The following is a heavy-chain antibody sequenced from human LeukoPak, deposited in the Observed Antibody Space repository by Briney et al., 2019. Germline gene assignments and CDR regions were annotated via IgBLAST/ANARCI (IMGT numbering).Heavy chain of an antibody. D-gene: IGHD4-17*01. CDR3: ARVGGDSGRGWDPADY. V-gene: IGHV1-3*01. CDR2: INAGNGNT. J-gene: IGHJ4*02. CDR1: GYTFTSYA. Sequence: ASVKVSCKASGYTFTSYAMHWVRRAPGQRLEWMGWINAGNGNTKYSQEFQGRVTITRDTSASTAYMELRSLRSDDTAVYYCARVGGDSGRGWDPADYWGQGTLVTVAS.